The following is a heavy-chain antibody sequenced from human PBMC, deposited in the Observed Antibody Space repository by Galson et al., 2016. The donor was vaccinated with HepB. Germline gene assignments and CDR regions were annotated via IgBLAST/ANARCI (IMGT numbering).Heavy chain of an antibody. J-gene: IGHJ4*02. V-gene: IGHV1-2*02. D-gene: IGHD1-1*01. Sequence: SVKVSCKASGYTFTPYDIYWVRQAPGQGLEWMGWINPNNGTTMYAQNFRGRVTSTRDTSISTAYMELDSLTSDDTAVYYCARPVNRVGTGYWGQGTLVTVSS. CDR3: ARPVNRVGTGY. CDR1: GYTFTPYD. CDR2: INPNNGTT.